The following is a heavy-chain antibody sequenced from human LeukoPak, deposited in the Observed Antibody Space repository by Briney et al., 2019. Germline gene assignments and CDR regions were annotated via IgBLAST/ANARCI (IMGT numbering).Heavy chain of an antibody. CDR1: GSTVSDYC. V-gene: IGHV3-11*01. Sequence: PGACLRLACALSGSTVSDYCMGSVSQDPGEWRGWVSYITDSGNEIYYADSVKGRFTISRDNAKNSLFLQMNSLRAEDTAVYYCARLSHYAFDMWGQGAVVTVSS. CDR2: ITDSGNEI. J-gene: IGHJ3*02. CDR3: ARLSHYAFDM.